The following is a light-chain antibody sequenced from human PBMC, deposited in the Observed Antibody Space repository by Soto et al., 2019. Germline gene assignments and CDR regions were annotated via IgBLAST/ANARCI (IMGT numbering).Light chain of an antibody. CDR3: QQYHGFPST. CDR2: KAS. V-gene: IGKV1-5*03. Sequence: DIQMTQSLSTLSASVGDRVTITCRASQSISSWLAWYQQKSGKAPKLLIYKASSLQSGVPSRFSGSGSGTEFTLTISSLQPDDFATYYCQQYHGFPSTFVQGTKVEIK. CDR1: QSISSW. J-gene: IGKJ1*01.